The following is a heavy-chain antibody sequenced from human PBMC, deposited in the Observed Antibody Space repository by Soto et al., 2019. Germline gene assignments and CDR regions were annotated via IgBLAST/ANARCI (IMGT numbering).Heavy chain of an antibody. D-gene: IGHD3-10*01. CDR1: GGTFSSYA. CDR3: ARDQGYYGSGSYIHGMDV. CDR2: IIPIFGTA. Sequence: SVKGSFKASGGTFSSYASSWVRQAPGQGLEWMGGIIPIFGTANYAQKFQGRVTITADESTSTAYMELSSLRSEDTAVYYCARDQGYYGSGSYIHGMDVWGQGTTVTVSS. J-gene: IGHJ6*02. V-gene: IGHV1-69*13.